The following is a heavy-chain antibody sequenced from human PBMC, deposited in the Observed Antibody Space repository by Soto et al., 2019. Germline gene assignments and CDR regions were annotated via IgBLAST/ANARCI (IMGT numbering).Heavy chain of an antibody. Sequence: QAQLVQSGAEVKEPGASVKVSCKASGYSFTTSGITWVRQAPGQGLEWMGWISTYNGNTNYAQKLQDRVTLTTDTSTSTAYVELRSLRSDDTAVYYCARRLYGDYDYGGKGTLVTVSS. CDR3: ARRLYGDYDY. CDR2: ISTYNGNT. V-gene: IGHV1-18*01. D-gene: IGHD4-17*01. CDR1: GYSFTTSG. J-gene: IGHJ4*02.